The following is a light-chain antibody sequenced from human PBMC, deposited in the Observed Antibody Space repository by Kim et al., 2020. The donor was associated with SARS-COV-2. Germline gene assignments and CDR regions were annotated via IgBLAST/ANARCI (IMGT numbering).Light chain of an antibody. CDR3: SSYTTSSTVV. CDR1: SSDVGAYGF. J-gene: IGLJ2*01. V-gene: IGLV2-14*01. Sequence: GQSITISCTGTSSDVGAYGFVSWYQQHPGKAPELIIYEVFNRPSGVSNRFSGSKSGNTASLTISGLQAEDEADYYCSSYTTSSTVVFGGGTQLTVL. CDR2: EVF.